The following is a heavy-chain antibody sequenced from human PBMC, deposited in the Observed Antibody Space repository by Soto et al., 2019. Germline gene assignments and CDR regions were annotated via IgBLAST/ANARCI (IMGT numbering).Heavy chain of an antibody. D-gene: IGHD5-18*01. V-gene: IGHV3-11*01. CDR2: ISSSGSTI. J-gene: IGHJ6*03. CDR1: GFTFSDYY. Sequence: GGSLRLSCAASGFTFSDYYMSWIRQAPGKGLEWVSYISSSGSTIYYADSVKGRFTISRDNAKYSLYLQMNSLRAEDTAVYYCARVPRRIQQGSYYYYYYMDVWGKGTTVTVSS. CDR3: ARVPRRIQQGSYYYYYYMDV.